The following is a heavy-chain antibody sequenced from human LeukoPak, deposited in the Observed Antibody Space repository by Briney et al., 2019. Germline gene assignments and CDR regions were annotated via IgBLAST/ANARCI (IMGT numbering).Heavy chain of an antibody. V-gene: IGHV4-31*03. CDR1: GSSISSGGYY. CDR2: IYYSGST. D-gene: IGHD3-22*01. J-gene: IGHJ4*02. Sequence: SQTLSLTCTVSGSSISSGGYYWSWIRQHPGKGLEWIGYIYYSGSTYYNPSLKSRVTISVDTSKNQFSLKLSPVTAADTAVYYCARAQGSGYYYGKDPSLFDYWGQGTLVTVSS. CDR3: ARAQGSGYYYGKDPSLFDY.